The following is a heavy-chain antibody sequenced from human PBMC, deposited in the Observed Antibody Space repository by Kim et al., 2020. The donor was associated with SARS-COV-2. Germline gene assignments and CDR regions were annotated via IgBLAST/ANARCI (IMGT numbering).Heavy chain of an antibody. D-gene: IGHD6-19*01. J-gene: IGHJ4*02. V-gene: IGHV3-23*01. Sequence: GGSLRLSCAASGFTFSAYAMSWVRQAPGEGLEWVSAISGSGGSTYYADSVKGRFTFSRDNSKNTLYLQMNSLRAEDTAVYYCATEAWYSGGWYYFDSWGQGTLVAVSS. CDR1: GFTFSAYA. CDR3: ATEAWYSGGWYYFDS. CDR2: ISGSGGST.